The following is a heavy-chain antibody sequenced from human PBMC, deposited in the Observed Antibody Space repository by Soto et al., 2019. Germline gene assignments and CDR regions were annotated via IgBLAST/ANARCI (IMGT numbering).Heavy chain of an antibody. J-gene: IGHJ4*02. V-gene: IGHV4-34*01. CDR3: ARGRRGGGSWYALDY. D-gene: IGHD6-13*01. CDR2: INHSGST. Sequence: QVQLQQWGAGLLKPSETLSLTCAVYGGSFSGYYWSWIRQPPGKGLAWIGEINHSGSTNYNPSLKSRVTISVDTSKNQFSLKLSSVTAADTAVYYCARGRRGGGSWYALDYWGQGTLVTVSS. CDR1: GGSFSGYY.